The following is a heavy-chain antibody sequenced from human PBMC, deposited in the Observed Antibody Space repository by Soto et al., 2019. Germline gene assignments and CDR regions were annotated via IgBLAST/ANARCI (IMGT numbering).Heavy chain of an antibody. Sequence: PGGSLRLSCVGSGFTFSNYSINWVRQDPGKGLEWVSSISSRSDIYYADSVKGRFTISRDNAKNSVSLQMNSLRAEDTAVYYCAREYTAWPLAYGLDVWGQGTTVTVSS. CDR2: ISSRSDI. V-gene: IGHV3-21*01. D-gene: IGHD2-2*02. J-gene: IGHJ6*02. CDR3: AREYTAWPLAYGLDV. CDR1: GFTFSNYS.